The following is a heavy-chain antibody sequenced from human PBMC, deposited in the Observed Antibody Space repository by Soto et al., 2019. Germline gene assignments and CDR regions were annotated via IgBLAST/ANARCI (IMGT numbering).Heavy chain of an antibody. V-gene: IGHV3-30*03. CDR2: ISYDGSNK. CDR3: VRDPFPQTESYLDS. J-gene: IGHJ4*02. D-gene: IGHD1-1*01. Sequence: GGSLRLSCAASGFTFSSYGMHWVRQAPGKGLEWVAVISYDGSNKYYADYVKGRFTTSRDNSKNTLYLQMNSLRAEDTFMYYCVRDPFPQTESYLDSWGQGTLVTVSS. CDR1: GFTFSSYG.